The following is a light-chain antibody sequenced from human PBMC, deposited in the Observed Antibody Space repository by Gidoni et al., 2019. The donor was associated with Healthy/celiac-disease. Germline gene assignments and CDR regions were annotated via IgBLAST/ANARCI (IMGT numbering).Light chain of an antibody. Sequence: DIVMTQSPDSLAVSLGERATINCKSSQSVLYSSNNKNYLACYQQKPGQPPKLLIYWASTRESGVPDRFSGSGSGTDFTLTISSLQAEDVAVYYCQQYYSTPRYSFGQGTKLEIK. CDR3: QQYYSTPRYS. CDR1: QSVLYSSNNKNY. J-gene: IGKJ2*03. V-gene: IGKV4-1*01. CDR2: WAS.